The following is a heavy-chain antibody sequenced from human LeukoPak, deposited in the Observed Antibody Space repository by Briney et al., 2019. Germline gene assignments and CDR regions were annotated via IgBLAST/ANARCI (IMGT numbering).Heavy chain of an antibody. CDR2: IYTNGST. V-gene: IGHV4-4*07. D-gene: IGHD2-2*01. CDR1: GGSISSYY. J-gene: IGHJ5*02. CDR3: ARETVVVPAAKQGGWFDP. Sequence: SETLSLTCTVSGGSISSYYWSWIRQPAGKGLEWIWRIYTNGSTNYNPSLKSRVTMSVDTSKNQFSLKLSSVTAADTAVYYCARETVVVPAAKQGGWFDPWGQGTLVTVSS.